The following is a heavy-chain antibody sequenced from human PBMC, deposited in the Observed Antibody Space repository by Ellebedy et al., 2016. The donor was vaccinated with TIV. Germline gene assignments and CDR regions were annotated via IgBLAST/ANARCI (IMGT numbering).Heavy chain of an antibody. Sequence: MPSETLSLTCTVSGAPISSYFWNWIRQPPGKGLEWIGYIFYSGTTNYNPSLKSRVTISLDTSKNQFSLKLTSATAADTAVYYCAGSTSSWSVYFDYWGQGALVTVSS. CDR3: AGSTSSWSVYFDY. J-gene: IGHJ4*02. CDR1: GAPISSYF. D-gene: IGHD6-13*01. V-gene: IGHV4-59*13. CDR2: IFYSGTT.